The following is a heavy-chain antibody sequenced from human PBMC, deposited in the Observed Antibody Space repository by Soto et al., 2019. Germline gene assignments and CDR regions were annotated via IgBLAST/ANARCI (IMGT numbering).Heavy chain of an antibody. J-gene: IGHJ6*03. D-gene: IGHD6-13*01. Sequence: SETLSLTSTVSGGFISSYYWSWIRQPPWKGLEWIGYIYYSGSTNYNPSLKSRVTISVDTSKNQFSLKLSSVTAADTAVYYCARGRTYSSSWYRNYYYYYMDVWGKGTTVTVSS. CDR3: ARGRTYSSSWYRNYYYYYMDV. V-gene: IGHV4-59*08. CDR2: IYYSGST. CDR1: GGFISSYY.